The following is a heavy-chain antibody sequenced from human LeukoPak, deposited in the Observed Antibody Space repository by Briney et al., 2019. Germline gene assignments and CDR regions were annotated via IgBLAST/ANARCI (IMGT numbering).Heavy chain of an antibody. CDR1: GFTFGSHA. V-gene: IGHV3-23*01. D-gene: IGHD5-18*01. J-gene: IGHJ4*02. CDR3: GKTTVGYSSGQKPAWPVDY. CDR2: IFGSGSP. Sequence: GGSLRLSCEASGFTFGSHAMYWVRQAPGKGLEWVAGIFGSGSPHYADLVKGRFTISRDNSRNTVYLQINSLRAEDTAVYYCGKTTVGYSSGQKPAWPVDYWGQGTLVTVSS.